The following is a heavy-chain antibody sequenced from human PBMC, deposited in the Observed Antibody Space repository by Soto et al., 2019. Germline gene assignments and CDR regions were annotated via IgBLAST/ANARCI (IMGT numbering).Heavy chain of an antibody. J-gene: IGHJ4*02. D-gene: IGHD6-13*01. V-gene: IGHV3-23*01. CDR1: GFTFSNYA. Sequence: EVQLLESGGGLVQPGGSLRLSCAASGFTFSNYAMTWVRQAPGKGLEWVSGITGGGGGTYFVDSVKGRFTISRDNSKNTVYLQMNSLRAEDTAVYYCARRRFPADGFDYWGQGTLVTVSS. CDR3: ARRRFPADGFDY. CDR2: ITGGGGGT.